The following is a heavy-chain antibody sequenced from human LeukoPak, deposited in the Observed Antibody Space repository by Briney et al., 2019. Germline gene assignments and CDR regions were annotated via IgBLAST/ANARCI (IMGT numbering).Heavy chain of an antibody. CDR3: ARLQGVSTFDY. V-gene: IGHV3-33*01. D-gene: IGHD5/OR15-5a*01. J-gene: IGHJ4*02. CDR2: IWYDGSKK. CDR1: GFTFSSNG. Sequence: GRSLTLSCAASGFTFSSNGTQWVRQAPGKGLEWVALIWYDGSKKYYADSVKGRFTISRDNSENTLYLQLNSLRAEDTAIYYCARLQGVSTFDYWGQGTLVTVSS.